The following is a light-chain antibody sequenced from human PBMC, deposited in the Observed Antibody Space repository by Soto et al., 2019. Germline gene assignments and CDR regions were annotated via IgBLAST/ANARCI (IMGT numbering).Light chain of an antibody. CDR3: QQSYITPWT. CDR1: QRVNNY. CDR2: AAS. J-gene: IGKJ1*01. V-gene: IGKV1-39*01. Sequence: DVQMTQSPSSLSASVGDRVTITCRASQRVNNYLNWYQQKPGEAPKLLISAASSLQIGVPSRCGGSGSGTDFTLAISGLQPEDFAIYYCQQSYITPWTFGQGTKVEIK.